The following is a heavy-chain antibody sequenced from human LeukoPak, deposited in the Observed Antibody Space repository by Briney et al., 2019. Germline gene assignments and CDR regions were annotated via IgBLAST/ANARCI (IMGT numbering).Heavy chain of an antibody. V-gene: IGHV3-23*01. D-gene: IGHD4-17*01. CDR1: GFTFSNAW. Sequence: GGSLRLSCAGSGFTFSNAWMNWVRQAPGKGLEWVSAISGSGGSTYYADSVKGRFTISRDNSKNTLYLQMNSLRAEDTAVYYCAKYYGDYILDWFDPWGQGTLVTVSS. CDR2: ISGSGGST. CDR3: AKYYGDYILDWFDP. J-gene: IGHJ5*02.